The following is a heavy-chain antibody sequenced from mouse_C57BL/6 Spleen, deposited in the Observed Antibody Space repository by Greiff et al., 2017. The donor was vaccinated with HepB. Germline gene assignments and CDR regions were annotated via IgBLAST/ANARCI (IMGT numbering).Heavy chain of an antibody. D-gene: IGHD2-4*01. CDR3: ARGEELRRFFAY. CDR2: IDPSDSET. J-gene: IGHJ3*01. Sequence: VQLQQPGAELVRPGSSVKLSCKASGYTFTSYWMHWVKQRPIQGLEWIGNIDPSDSETHYNQKFKDKATLTVDKSSSTAYIQLSSLTSEDSAVYYCARGEELRRFFAYWGQGTLVTVSA. CDR1: GYTFTSYW. V-gene: IGHV1-52*01.